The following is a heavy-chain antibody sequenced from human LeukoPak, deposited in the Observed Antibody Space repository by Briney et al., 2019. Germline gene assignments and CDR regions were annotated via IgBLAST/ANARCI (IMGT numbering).Heavy chain of an antibody. V-gene: IGHV3-21*01. D-gene: IGHD3-22*01. CDR1: GFTFSSYS. J-gene: IGHJ4*02. Sequence: GGSLRLSCAASGFTFSSYSMNWVRQAPGKGLEWVSSISSSSSYIFYADSVKGRFTISSDNAENSLYLQMSRLRAEETAVYYCARRYYGSATYRLPYDYWGQGTLVTVSS. CDR3: ARRYYGSATYRLPYDY. CDR2: ISSSSSYI.